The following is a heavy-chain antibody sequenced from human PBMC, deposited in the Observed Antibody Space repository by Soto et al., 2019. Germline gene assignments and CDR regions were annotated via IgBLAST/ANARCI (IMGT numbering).Heavy chain of an antibody. D-gene: IGHD6-19*01. CDR1: GFTFSTYG. V-gene: IGHV3-30*18. CDR3: AKEVEVAGDLDY. J-gene: IGHJ4*01. CDR2: ISSDGETK. Sequence: QVRLVESGGGVVQPGRSLRLSCVASGFTFSTYGIHWVRQAPGKGLEWVGVISSDGETKYYADSVKGRFTISRDNSKNTMYLQMASLRPEDTAVYYCAKEVEVAGDLDYWGPGTLVTVSS.